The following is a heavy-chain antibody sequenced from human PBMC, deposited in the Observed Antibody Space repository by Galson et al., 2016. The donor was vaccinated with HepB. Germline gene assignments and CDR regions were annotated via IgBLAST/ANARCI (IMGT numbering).Heavy chain of an antibody. CDR2: ISYRGST. CDR3: ASPGLYYDTSGRARRAFDI. Sequence: TLSLTCTVSGGSINSGGYYWSWIRQFPGKGLEWIGYISYRGSTDYNPSLRSRVSMSVDTSKNHFSLSLSSVTAADTAMYYCASPGLYYDTSGRARRAFDIWGQGTMVTVSS. D-gene: IGHD3-22*01. V-gene: IGHV4-31*03. J-gene: IGHJ3*02. CDR1: GGSINSGGYY.